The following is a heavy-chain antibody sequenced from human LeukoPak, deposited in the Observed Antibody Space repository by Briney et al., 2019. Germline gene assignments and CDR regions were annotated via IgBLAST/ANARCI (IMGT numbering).Heavy chain of an antibody. J-gene: IGHJ5*02. V-gene: IGHV3-30-3*01. D-gene: IGHD3-22*01. Sequence: GGSLRLSCAASGFTFSSHAMHWVRQAPGKGLEWVAVISYDGSNKYYADSVKGRFTISRDNSKNTLYLQMNSLRAEDTAVYYCVGTVSSGPNWFDPWGQGTLVTVSS. CDR1: GFTFSSHA. CDR2: ISYDGSNK. CDR3: VGTVSSGPNWFDP.